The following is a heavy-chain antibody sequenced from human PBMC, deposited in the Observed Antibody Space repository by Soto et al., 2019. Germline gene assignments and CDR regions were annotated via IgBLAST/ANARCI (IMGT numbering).Heavy chain of an antibody. CDR3: ARQGFGPLHGLVDV. CDR1: GGSISSYY. V-gene: IGHV4-59*08. CDR2: VHHSWGS. Sequence: QVQLQESGPGLVKPSETMSLSCTVSGGSISSYYWSWFRQSPGKRMEWIGYVHHSWGSSYNPSLQSRVAITRDTSKRQFSLKVTSVTATDTALYYCARQGFGPLHGLVDVWGQGTTVTVSS. J-gene: IGHJ6*02. D-gene: IGHD3-10*01.